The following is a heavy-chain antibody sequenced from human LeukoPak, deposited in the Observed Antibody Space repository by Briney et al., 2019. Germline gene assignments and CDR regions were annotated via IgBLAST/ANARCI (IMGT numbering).Heavy chain of an antibody. D-gene: IGHD4-17*01. Sequence: PGGSLRLSCAASGFTFNNYAMNWVRQAPGKGLEWVSSISGGGETTYYADSAKGRFTISRDNCQNTLYLQMNSLRAEDTAVYYCARDYADYVGYFFFDYWGQGTLVTVSS. V-gene: IGHV3-23*01. CDR2: ISGGGETT. CDR3: ARDYADYVGYFFFDY. CDR1: GFTFNNYA. J-gene: IGHJ4*02.